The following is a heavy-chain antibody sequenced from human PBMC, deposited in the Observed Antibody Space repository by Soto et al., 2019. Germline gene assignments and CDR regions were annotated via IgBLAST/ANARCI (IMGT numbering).Heavy chain of an antibody. CDR1: GFTFSSYA. J-gene: IGHJ6*02. CDR2: ISYDGSNK. Sequence: PGGSLRLSCAAPGFTFSSYAMHWVRQAPGKGLEWVAVISYDGSNKYYADSVKGRFTISRDNSKNTLYLQMNSLRAEDTAVYYCARVFLLRYRGGGMDVWGQGTTVTVSS. D-gene: IGHD3-9*01. CDR3: ARVFLLRYRGGGMDV. V-gene: IGHV3-30-3*01.